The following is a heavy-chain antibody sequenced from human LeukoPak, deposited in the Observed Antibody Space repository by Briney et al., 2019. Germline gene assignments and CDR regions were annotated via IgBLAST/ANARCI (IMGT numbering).Heavy chain of an antibody. D-gene: IGHD5-24*01. J-gene: IGHJ4*02. CDR1: GFTFSSYG. CDR2: ISYDGSNK. V-gene: IGHV3-30*18. CDR3: AKDRRDGYNFGYFDY. Sequence: GGSLRLSCAASGFTFSSYGMHWVRQAPGKGLEWVAVISYDGSNKYYADSVKGRFTISRDNSKNTLYLQMNSLRAEDTAVYYCAKDRRDGYNFGYFDYWGQGTLVTVSS.